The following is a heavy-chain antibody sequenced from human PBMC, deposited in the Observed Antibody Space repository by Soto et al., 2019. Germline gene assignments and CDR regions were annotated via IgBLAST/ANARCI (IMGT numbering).Heavy chain of an antibody. V-gene: IGHV4-30-4*01. CDR1: GGSVSSGDYF. Sequence: SETLSLTCTVSGGSVSSGDYFWSWIRHPPEKGLEWIGYIYYSGSTYYNPSLKSRVTISVDTSKNQFSLKLSSVTAADTAVYYCARGRWSFVYWGQGTLVTVSS. CDR2: IYYSGST. D-gene: IGHD3-3*01. J-gene: IGHJ4*02. CDR3: ARGRWSFVY.